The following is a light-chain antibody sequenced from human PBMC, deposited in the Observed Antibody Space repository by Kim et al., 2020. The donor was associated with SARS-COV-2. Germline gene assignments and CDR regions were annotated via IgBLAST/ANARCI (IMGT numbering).Light chain of an antibody. CDR1: QSVGNS. Sequence: WSPGDRATLSCRASQSVGNSLAWFQQKPGQAPRLLIFETSNRDTGIPARFSGSGSGTAFTLTISSLEPEDFAVYYCQQRYNWPLTFGGGTKVDIK. CDR3: QQRYNWPLT. V-gene: IGKV3-11*01. CDR2: ETS. J-gene: IGKJ4*01.